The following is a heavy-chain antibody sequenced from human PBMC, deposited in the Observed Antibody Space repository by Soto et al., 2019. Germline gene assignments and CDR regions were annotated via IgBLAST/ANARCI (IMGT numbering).Heavy chain of an antibody. CDR1: GYTFTNYG. Sequence: QVHLVQSGAEVKRPGASVKVSCKTSGYTFTNYGISWVRQAPGQGLEWMGWIHTYNANTNYAQKVQDRLTLTTDTSTSTAYMDLRRLRSDDTAVYYCVRDLDLVFGEGGIDVWGQGTTVTVSS. V-gene: IGHV1-18*01. CDR3: VRDLDLVFGEGGIDV. D-gene: IGHD3-3*01. CDR2: IHTYNANT. J-gene: IGHJ6*02.